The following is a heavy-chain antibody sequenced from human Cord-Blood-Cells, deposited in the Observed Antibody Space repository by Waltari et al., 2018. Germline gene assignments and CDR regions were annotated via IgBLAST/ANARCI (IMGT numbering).Heavy chain of an antibody. V-gene: IGHV3-30-3*01. CDR3: ARDWLGDFDY. CDR2: ISYDGSNK. Sequence: QVQLVESGGGVVQPGRSLRLSCAASGFTFSSYAMHWVRQAPGKGLAWVAVISYDGSNKYYADSVKGRFTISRDNSKNTLYLQMNSLRAEDTAVYYCARDWLGDFDYWGQGTLVTVSS. D-gene: IGHD3-10*01. CDR1: GFTFSSYA. J-gene: IGHJ4*02.